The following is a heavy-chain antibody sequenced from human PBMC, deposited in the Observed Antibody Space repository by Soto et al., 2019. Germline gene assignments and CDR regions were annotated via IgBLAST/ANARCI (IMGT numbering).Heavy chain of an antibody. CDR3: ARVPGYMVAILYIYPLDGREPLSDVDV. J-gene: IGHJ6*02. Sequence: QMQLVASGGGAVQPGRSLRLSCAASGFTFSYYPMHWVRQAPGKGLEWVAVISFDVSNKYYADSVKGRFTISRDNSKNTLYLQMNSLRGEDTAVYYCARVPGYMVAILYIYPLDGREPLSDVDVLGQGTTVTVSS. V-gene: IGHV3-30*04. CDR1: GFTFSYYP. CDR2: ISFDVSNK. D-gene: IGHD5-12*01.